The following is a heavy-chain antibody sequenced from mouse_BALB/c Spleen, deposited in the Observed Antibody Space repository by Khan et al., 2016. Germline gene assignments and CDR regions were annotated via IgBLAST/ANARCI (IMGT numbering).Heavy chain of an antibody. CDR1: GYSITSDYA. CDR2: IKYSGST. Sequence: EVQLLESGPGLVKPSQSLSLTCTVTGYSITSDYAWNWIRQFPGNKLEWMGYIKYSGSTTYNPSLKSRISITRDTSKNQFFLQLKSVTTEDTATYYWARVPTATRYFDVWGAGTTVTVSS. V-gene: IGHV3-2*02. J-gene: IGHJ1*01. D-gene: IGHD1-2*01. CDR3: ARVPTATRYFDV.